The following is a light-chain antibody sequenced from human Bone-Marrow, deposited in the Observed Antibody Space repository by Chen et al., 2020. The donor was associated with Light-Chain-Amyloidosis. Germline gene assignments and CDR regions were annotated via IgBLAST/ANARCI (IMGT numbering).Light chain of an antibody. Sequence: NFMLTQPHSVSESPGKTVIISCTRSSGSIATKDVQWYQQHPGSSPTTVIYEDDQRPSGVPDRFSGSIDRSSNSASLTISGLKTEDEADYYCQSYQGSSQGVFGGGTKLTVL. CDR3: QSYQGSSQGV. V-gene: IGLV6-57*01. CDR1: SGSIATKD. J-gene: IGLJ3*02. CDR2: EDD.